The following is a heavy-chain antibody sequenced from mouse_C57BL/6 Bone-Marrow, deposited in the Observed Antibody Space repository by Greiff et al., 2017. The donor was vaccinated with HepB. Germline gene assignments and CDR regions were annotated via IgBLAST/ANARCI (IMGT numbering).Heavy chain of an antibody. Sequence: VQLQQSGPELVKPGASVKMSCKASGYTFTDYNMHWVKQSHGKSLEWIGYINPNNGGTSYNQKFKGKATLTVNKSSSTAYMDLRSLTSEDSAVYYCARDYYGSSYGYFDYWGQGTTLTVSS. V-gene: IGHV1-22*01. CDR3: ARDYYGSSYGYFDY. CDR2: INPNNGGT. J-gene: IGHJ2*01. D-gene: IGHD1-1*01. CDR1: GYTFTDYN.